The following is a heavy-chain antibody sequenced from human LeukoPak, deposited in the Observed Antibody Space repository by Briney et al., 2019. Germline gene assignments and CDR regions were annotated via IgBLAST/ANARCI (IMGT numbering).Heavy chain of an antibody. CDR3: ASGERGYSYGPLDY. CDR1: GGSIRSYY. V-gene: IGHV4-59*08. Sequence: SETLSLTCIVSGGSIRSYYWSWIRQPPGKGLEWIGYIFYAGSTTYNPSLKSRVTISMDTSKNQFSLKLNSVTAADTAVYYCASGERGYSYGPLDYWGRGTLVTVSS. D-gene: IGHD5-18*01. CDR2: IFYAGST. J-gene: IGHJ4*02.